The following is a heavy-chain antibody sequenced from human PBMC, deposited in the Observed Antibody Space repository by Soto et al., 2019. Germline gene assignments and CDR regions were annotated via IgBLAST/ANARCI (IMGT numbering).Heavy chain of an antibody. CDR1: DYTFTSYG. D-gene: IGHD6-6*01. CDR2: ISAYNGNT. V-gene: IGHV1-18*01. CDR3: ARDYQDDAARGLFDY. Sequence: QVQLVQSGADVKKPGASVKVSCKASDYTFTSYGISWVRQAPGQGLEWMGWISAYNGNTNYAQKLQGRVTMTADTSTSTAYMELRSLRSDDTAVYYCARDYQDDAARGLFDYWGQGTLVTVSS. J-gene: IGHJ4*02.